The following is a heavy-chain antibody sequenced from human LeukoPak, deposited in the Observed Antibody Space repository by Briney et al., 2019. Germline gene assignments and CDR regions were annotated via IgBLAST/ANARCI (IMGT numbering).Heavy chain of an antibody. V-gene: IGHV3-30*02. D-gene: IGHD3-9*01. CDR3: AKRPDVLRYFDWLLYTLNFDY. CDR1: GFTFSDYY. CDR2: IRYDGSNK. Sequence: GGSLRLSCAASGFTFSDYYMSWIRQAPGKGLEWVAFIRYDGSNKYYADSVKGRFTISRDNSKNTLYLQMNSLRAEDTAVYYCAKRPDVLRYFDWLLYTLNFDYWGQGTLVTVSS. J-gene: IGHJ4*02.